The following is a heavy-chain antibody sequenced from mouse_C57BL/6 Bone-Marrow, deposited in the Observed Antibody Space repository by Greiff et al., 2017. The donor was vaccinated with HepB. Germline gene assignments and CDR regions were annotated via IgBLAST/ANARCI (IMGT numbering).Heavy chain of an antibody. V-gene: IGHV1-59*01. J-gene: IGHJ2*01. CDR1: GYTFTSYW. CDR2: IDPSDSYT. Sequence: QVQLKQPGAELVRPGTSVKLSCKASGYTFTSYWMHWVKQRPGQGLEWIGVIDPSDSYTNYNQKFKGKATLTVDTSSSTAYMQLSSLTSEDSAVYYCERWVFDYWGQGTTLTVSS. CDR3: ERWVFDY.